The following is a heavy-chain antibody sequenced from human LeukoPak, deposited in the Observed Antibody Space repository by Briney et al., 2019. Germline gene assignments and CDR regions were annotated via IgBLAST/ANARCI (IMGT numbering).Heavy chain of an antibody. D-gene: IGHD3-3*01. Sequence: PGRSLRLSCAASGFTFSSYGMHWVRQAPGKGLEWVAFIRYDGSNKYYADSVKGRFTISRDNSKNTLYLQMNSLRAEDTAVYYCARDRSGYYTFDYWGQGTLVTVSS. CDR3: ARDRSGYYTFDY. J-gene: IGHJ4*02. CDR2: IRYDGSNK. CDR1: GFTFSSYG. V-gene: IGHV3-30*02.